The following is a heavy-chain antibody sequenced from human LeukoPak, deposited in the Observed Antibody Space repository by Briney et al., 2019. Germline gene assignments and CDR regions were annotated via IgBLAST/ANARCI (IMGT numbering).Heavy chain of an antibody. CDR1: GDSTTNINYY. CDR2: IYYTGAT. Sequence: SETLSLTCTVSGDSTTNINYYWGWIRQPPGKGLEWIGYIYYTGATYYNPSLKSRVTISLDTSKNQFSLKLSSVTAADAAVYYCARAGYSYGTGYYFDYWGQGTLVTVSS. V-gene: IGHV4-61*05. CDR3: ARAGYSYGTGYYFDY. J-gene: IGHJ4*02. D-gene: IGHD5-18*01.